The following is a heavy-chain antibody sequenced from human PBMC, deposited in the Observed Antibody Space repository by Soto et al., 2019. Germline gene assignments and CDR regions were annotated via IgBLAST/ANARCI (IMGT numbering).Heavy chain of an antibody. D-gene: IGHD3-3*01. CDR2: ISGSGAGT. CDR3: AKDGDFWSGYFTGSDY. J-gene: IGHJ4*02. CDR1: GFTFSSYA. Sequence: GGSLRLSCAASGFTFSSYAMNWVRQAPGKGLEWVSGISGSGAGTYYADSVKGRFTISRDNSKSTLYLQMNSLRAEDTAVYYCAKDGDFWSGYFTGSDYWGQGTLVTVSS. V-gene: IGHV3-23*01.